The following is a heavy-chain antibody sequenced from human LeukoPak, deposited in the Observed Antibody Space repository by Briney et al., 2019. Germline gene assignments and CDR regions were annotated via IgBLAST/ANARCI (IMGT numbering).Heavy chain of an antibody. CDR2: FYTGYST. CDR1: GSFINDYS. CDR3: ARSPNYYYYFYMDV. Sequence: SETLSLTCALSGSFINDYSWSWVRQPAGRGLEWIGRFYTGYSTEYNPSLMSRVTILVDRSKSQISLNLRSVTAADTAVYYCARSPNYYYYFYMDVWGQGTTVTVSS. J-gene: IGHJ6*03. V-gene: IGHV4-4*07.